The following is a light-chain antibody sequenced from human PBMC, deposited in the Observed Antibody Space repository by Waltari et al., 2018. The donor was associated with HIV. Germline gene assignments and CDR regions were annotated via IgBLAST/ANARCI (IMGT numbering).Light chain of an antibody. V-gene: IGLV2-23*01. CDR1: SSDIGNYNL. Sequence: QSALTQPASVSGSPGQSITISCTGTSSDIGNYNLVSWYQQHPGKAPKLIIYEGIKRPSGVSNRCSGAKSANTASLTISGLQAEDEADYFCSSYGGSSNWLFGGGTKLTVL. J-gene: IGLJ2*01. CDR3: SSYGGSSNWL. CDR2: EGI.